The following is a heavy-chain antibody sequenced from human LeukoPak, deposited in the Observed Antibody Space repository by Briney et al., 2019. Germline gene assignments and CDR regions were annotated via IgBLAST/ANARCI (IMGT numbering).Heavy chain of an antibody. J-gene: IGHJ4*02. V-gene: IGHV4-61*01. CDR1: GGSVSSGSYY. CDR3: ARRWLQTIDY. CDR2: IYYSGST. Sequence: PSETLSLTCTVSGGSVSSGSYYWSWIRQPPGKGLEWIGYIYYSGSTNYNPSLKSRVTISVDTSKNQFSLKLSSVTAADTAVYYCARRWLQTIDYWGQGTLVTVSS. D-gene: IGHD5-24*01.